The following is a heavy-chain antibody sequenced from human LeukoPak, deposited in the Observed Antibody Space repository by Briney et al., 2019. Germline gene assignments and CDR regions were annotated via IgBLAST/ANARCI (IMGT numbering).Heavy chain of an antibody. CDR3: AKDGRGSSSWANDY. Sequence: GGSLRLSCAASGFTFSTYAMSCVRQAPGKGLEWVSAVSGSGSSIYYADSVKGRFTISRDNSKNTLYLQMNSLRAEDTAVYYCAKDGRGSSSWANDYWGQGTLVTVSS. D-gene: IGHD6-13*01. V-gene: IGHV3-23*01. CDR2: VSGSGSSI. CDR1: GFTFSTYA. J-gene: IGHJ4*02.